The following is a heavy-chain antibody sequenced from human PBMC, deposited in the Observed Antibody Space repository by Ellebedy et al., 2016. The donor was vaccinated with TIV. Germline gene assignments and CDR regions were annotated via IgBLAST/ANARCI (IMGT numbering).Heavy chain of an antibody. CDR2: ISSSSSYM. D-gene: IGHD6-13*01. Sequence: GGSLRLSXAASGSTFHFYNMNWVRQAPGKGLEWVSSISSSSSYMYYADSVKGRFTVSRDNAKNSLYLEMISLRAEDTAVYYCARSGFSSSWDDAFDVWGQGTMVTVSS. V-gene: IGHV3-21*01. J-gene: IGHJ3*01. CDR1: GSTFHFYN. CDR3: ARSGFSSSWDDAFDV.